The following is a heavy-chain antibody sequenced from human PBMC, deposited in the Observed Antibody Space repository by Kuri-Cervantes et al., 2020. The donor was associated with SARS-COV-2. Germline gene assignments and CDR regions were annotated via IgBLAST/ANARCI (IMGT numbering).Heavy chain of an antibody. J-gene: IGHJ4*02. CDR3: ARGHCSGGSCYVPPDY. D-gene: IGHD2-15*01. V-gene: IGHV3-74*01. Sequence: GGSLRLSCAASGFTFSGHWIHWVRQAPGKGLVWVSRINPDGSYTNNADSVKGRFTLSRDNAKNMLFLQMNSLRAEDTAVYYCARGHCSGGSCYVPPDYWGQGTLVTVSS. CDR2: INPDGSYT. CDR1: GFTFSGHW.